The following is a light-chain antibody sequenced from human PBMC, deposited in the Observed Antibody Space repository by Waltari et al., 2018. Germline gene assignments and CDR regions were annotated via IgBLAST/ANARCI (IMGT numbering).Light chain of an antibody. J-gene: IGLJ1*01. CDR1: PSNIGSNY. CDR2: RNN. CDR3: AAWDDSLRGAV. V-gene: IGLV1-47*01. Sequence: QSVLTQPPSASGTPGQRVTLSCSGSPSNIGSNYVSWYQHLPGMARKLLISRNNQRPSGVSGRFSASKAGTSASLAISGLRSAEGAEYYCAAWDDSLRGAVFGTGTKVSVL.